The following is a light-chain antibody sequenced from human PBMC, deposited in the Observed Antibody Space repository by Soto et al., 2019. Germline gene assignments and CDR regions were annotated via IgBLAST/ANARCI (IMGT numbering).Light chain of an antibody. CDR1: SSDVGGYNY. Sequence: LTQPPSASGSPGQSVTISCTGTSSDVGGYNYVSWYQQHPGKAPKLMIYEVSKRPSGVPDRFSGSKSGNTASLTVSGLQAEDEADYYCISYAGSNLLYVFGTGTKVT. CDR2: EVS. V-gene: IGLV2-8*01. CDR3: ISYAGSNLLYV. J-gene: IGLJ1*01.